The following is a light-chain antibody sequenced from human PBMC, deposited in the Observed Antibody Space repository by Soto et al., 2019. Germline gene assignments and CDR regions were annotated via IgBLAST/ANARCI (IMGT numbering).Light chain of an antibody. V-gene: IGLV2-14*01. CDR2: EVR. CDR1: SSDVGGYNY. CDR3: NSYASVNSPVL. J-gene: IGLJ2*01. Sequence: QSALTQPASVSASPGQSITISCTGTSSDVGGYNYVSWYQQYPGNAPKLMIYEVRNRPSGVSNRFSGSKSGNTASLTISGLQSEDEADYYCNSYASVNSPVLFGGGTKAHRP.